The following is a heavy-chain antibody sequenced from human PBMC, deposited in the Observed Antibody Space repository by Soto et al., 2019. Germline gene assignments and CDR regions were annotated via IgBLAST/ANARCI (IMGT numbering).Heavy chain of an antibody. J-gene: IGHJ4*02. V-gene: IGHV3-43*01. CDR2: INWDGTTK. D-gene: IGHD1-1*01. Sequence: EVQLVESGGVGVQPGGSLRLSCAASGFNFRDYSMHWVRQAPGKGLEWVSLINWDGTTKFYADSVKGRFTISRDNRKNSLYLQLNSLRTADTAFYYCTKEMSTIYFDSWGQGTLVTVSS. CDR1: GFNFRDYS. CDR3: TKEMSTIYFDS.